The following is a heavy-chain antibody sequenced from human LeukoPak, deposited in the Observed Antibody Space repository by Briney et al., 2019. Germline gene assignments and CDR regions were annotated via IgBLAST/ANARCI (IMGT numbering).Heavy chain of an antibody. D-gene: IGHD3-3*01. Sequence: GGSLRLSCAASGFSFSSYTMNWVRQAPGKGPEWVSSISGSSSYIYYADSVKGRLTISRDNAKNSLFLQMNSLRAEDTAVYYCARDRSAEYYFDYWGQGTLVTVSA. V-gene: IGHV3-21*01. CDR1: GFSFSSYT. CDR2: ISGSSSYI. CDR3: ARDRSAEYYFDY. J-gene: IGHJ4*02.